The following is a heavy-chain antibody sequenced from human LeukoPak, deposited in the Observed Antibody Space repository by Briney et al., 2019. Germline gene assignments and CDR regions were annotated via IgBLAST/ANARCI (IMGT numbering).Heavy chain of an antibody. J-gene: IGHJ6*03. CDR1: GFTFSTYN. D-gene: IGHD3-3*01. Sequence: GGSLRLSCAASGFTFSTYNMNWVRQAPGKGLEWVSSISSGGSLIYYADSVKGRFTTSRDNAKNSLYLQMNSLRSEDTAVYYCAIRGSGPFGDFWSGPYYYYYYMDVWGKGTTVTVSS. CDR2: ISSGGSLI. CDR3: AIRGSGPFGDFWSGPYYYYYYMDV. V-gene: IGHV3-48*01.